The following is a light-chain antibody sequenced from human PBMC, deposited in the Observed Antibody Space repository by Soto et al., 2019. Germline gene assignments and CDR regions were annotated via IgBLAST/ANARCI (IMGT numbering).Light chain of an antibody. CDR1: SSNIGAGYD. CDR3: QSYDCSLSGSYV. J-gene: IGLJ1*01. Sequence: QSVLTQPPSVSGAPGQRVTISCTGSSSNIGAGYDVHWYQQLPGTAPKLLIYGNSNRPSGVPDRFSGPKSVTSASLAITGLQSEDEGDYYCQSYDCSLSGSYVFGTGTKVTVL. V-gene: IGLV1-40*01. CDR2: GNS.